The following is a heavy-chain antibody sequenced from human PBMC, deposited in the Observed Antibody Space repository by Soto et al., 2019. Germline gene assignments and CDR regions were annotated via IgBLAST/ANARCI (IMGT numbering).Heavy chain of an antibody. V-gene: IGHV1-69*01. CDR3: ASTPVTGRYSYYGMDA. Sequence: QVQPVQSGSEVKKPGSSVRVSCKTGSFYAVSWVRQAPGQGLEWMGGLIPVFDTPSYAQKFQGRVTITADESKSTASMELSILRYEDTAIYYCASTPVTGRYSYYGMDAWDQGIAVTVSS. CDR2: LIPVFDTP. J-gene: IGHJ6*02. CDR1: GSFYA. D-gene: IGHD4-4*01.